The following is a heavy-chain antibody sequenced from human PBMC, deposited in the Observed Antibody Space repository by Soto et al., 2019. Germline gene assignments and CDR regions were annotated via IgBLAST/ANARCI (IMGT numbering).Heavy chain of an antibody. CDR2: IIPIFGTA. CDR3: ARSSKYYDILTGPALYYYYGMDV. J-gene: IGHJ6*02. Sequence: GASVKVSCKASGGTFSSYAISWVRQAPGQGLEWMGGIIPIFGTANYAQKFQGRVTITADESTSTAYMELSSLRSEDTAVYYCARSSKYYDILTGPALYYYYGMDVWGQGTTVTVS. V-gene: IGHV1-69*13. D-gene: IGHD3-9*01. CDR1: GGTFSSYA.